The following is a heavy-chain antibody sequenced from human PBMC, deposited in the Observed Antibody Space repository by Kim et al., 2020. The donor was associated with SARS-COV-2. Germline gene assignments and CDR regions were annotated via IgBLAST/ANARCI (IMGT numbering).Heavy chain of an antibody. CDR1: GGSISSSSYY. CDR2: IYYSGST. Sequence: SETLSLTCTVSGGSISSSSYYWGWIRQPPGKGLEWLGSIYYSGSTYYNPSLKSRVTISVDTSKNQFSLKLSSVTAADTAVYYYASLDTAIYYFDYWGQG. J-gene: IGHJ4*02. V-gene: IGHV4-39*07. D-gene: IGHD5-18*01. CDR3: ASLDTAIYYFDY.